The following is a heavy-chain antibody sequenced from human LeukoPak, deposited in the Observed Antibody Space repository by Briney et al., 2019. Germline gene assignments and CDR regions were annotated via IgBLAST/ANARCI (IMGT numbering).Heavy chain of an antibody. Sequence: GASVKVSCKASGYTFTGYYMHWVRQAPGQGLEWMGWINPNSGGTNYAQKFQGRVTMTRDTSISTAYMELSRLRSDDTAVYYCARVLPYYDILTGYYGYFDYWGQGTLVTVSS. CDR1: GYTFTGYY. CDR2: INPNSGGT. V-gene: IGHV1-2*02. CDR3: ARVLPYYDILTGYYGYFDY. D-gene: IGHD3-9*01. J-gene: IGHJ4*02.